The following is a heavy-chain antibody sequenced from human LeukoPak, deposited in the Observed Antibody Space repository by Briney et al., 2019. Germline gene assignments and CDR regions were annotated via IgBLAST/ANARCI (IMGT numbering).Heavy chain of an antibody. CDR2: ISGRGGST. CDR3: AKAGSSWSYYYYMDV. J-gene: IGHJ6*03. CDR1: GFTFSSYG. D-gene: IGHD6-13*01. V-gene: IGHV3-23*01. Sequence: GGSLRLSCAASGFTFSSYGMSWVRQAPGEGLEWVSAISGRGGSTYYADSVKGRFTISRDNSKTTLYLQMNSLGAEDTAIYYCAKAGSSWSYYYYMDVWGKGTTVTISS.